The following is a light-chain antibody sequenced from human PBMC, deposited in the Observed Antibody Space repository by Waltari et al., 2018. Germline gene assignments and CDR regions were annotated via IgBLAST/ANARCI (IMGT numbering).Light chain of an antibody. CDR3: QQYFDNPRT. V-gene: IGKV4-1*01. CDR2: WAS. J-gene: IGKJ2*01. Sequence: EIVMTQSPESLAVSLGERATIPRKSSQTILYKSNNMNDLAWDQKKTGKPPRRLMYWASSRDSGVPDRFSGSGSGTDFTLTISSLQAEDVAVYYCQQYFDNPRTFGQGTRLESK. CDR1: QTILYKSNNMND.